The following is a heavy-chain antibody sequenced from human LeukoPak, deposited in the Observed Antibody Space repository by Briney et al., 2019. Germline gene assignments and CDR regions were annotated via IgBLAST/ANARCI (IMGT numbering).Heavy chain of an antibody. CDR2: IIPIFGTA. CDR1: GGTFSSYA. V-gene: IGHV1-69*13. J-gene: IGHJ6*02. CDR3: AKAGPTTSSGYYYYYYYGMDV. D-gene: IGHD3-22*01. Sequence: SVKVSCKASGGTFSSYAISWVRQAPGQGLEWMGGIIPIFGTANYAQKFQGRVTITADESTSTAYMELSSLRAEDTALYYCAKAGPTTSSGYYYYYYYGMDVWGQGTTVTVSS.